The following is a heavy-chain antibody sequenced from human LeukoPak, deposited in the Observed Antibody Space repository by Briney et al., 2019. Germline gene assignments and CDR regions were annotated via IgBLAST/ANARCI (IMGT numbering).Heavy chain of an antibody. CDR2: INHSGST. CDR3: ARRWLHRKGFDY. CDR1: GASFSGYY. J-gene: IGHJ4*02. D-gene: IGHD5-24*01. V-gene: IGHV4-34*01. Sequence: SETLSLTCAVYGASFSGYYWSWIRQPPGKGLEWIGEINHSGSTNYNPCLKSRVTISVDTSKNQFSLKLSSVTAADTAVYYCARRWLHRKGFDYWGQGTLVTVSS.